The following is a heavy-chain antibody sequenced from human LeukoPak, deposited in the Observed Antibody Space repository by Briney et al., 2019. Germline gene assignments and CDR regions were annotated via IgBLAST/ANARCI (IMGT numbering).Heavy chain of an antibody. CDR2: INPNSGGT. CDR1: GYTFTGYY. V-gene: IGHV1-2*02. J-gene: IGHJ4*02. Sequence: ASVTVSCKASGYTFTGYYMHWVRQAPGQGLEWMGWINPNSGGTNYAQKFQGRVTMTRDTSISTAYMELSRLRSDDTAVYYCARGDYDILTVQVVEPVYYFDYWGQGTLVTVSS. CDR3: ARGDYDILTVQVVEPVYYFDY. D-gene: IGHD3-9*01.